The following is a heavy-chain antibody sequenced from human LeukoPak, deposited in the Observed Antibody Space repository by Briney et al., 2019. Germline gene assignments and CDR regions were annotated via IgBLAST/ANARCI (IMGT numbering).Heavy chain of an antibody. V-gene: IGHV3-21*01. CDR1: GFTFSSYS. Sequence: GGSLRLSCAASGFTFSSYSMNWVRQAPGKGLEWVSSISGDSNYIYYADSVRGRFTISRDNAKNSLYLQMNSLRVEDTAVYYCANHFACGGTRCPPFDSWGQGTLVTVSS. D-gene: IGHD2-21*01. CDR2: ISGDSNYI. CDR3: ANHFACGGTRCPPFDS. J-gene: IGHJ4*02.